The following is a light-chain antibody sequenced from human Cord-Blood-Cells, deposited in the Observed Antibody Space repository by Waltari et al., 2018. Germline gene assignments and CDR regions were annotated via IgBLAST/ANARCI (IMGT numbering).Light chain of an antibody. J-gene: IGLJ3*02. CDR2: YDS. CDR1: NIGRKS. V-gene: IGLV3-21*04. Sequence: SYVLTQPSSVSVAPGQTARLTWWGNNIGRKSVHWYQQKPGQAPVLVIYYDSDRPSGIPERFSGSNSGNTATLTISRVEAGDEADYYCQVWDSSSDHRVFGGGTKLTVL. CDR3: QVWDSSSDHRV.